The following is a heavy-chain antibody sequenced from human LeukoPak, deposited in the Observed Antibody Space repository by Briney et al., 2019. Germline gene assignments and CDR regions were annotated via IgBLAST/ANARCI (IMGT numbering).Heavy chain of an antibody. CDR2: ISGSDGFT. J-gene: IGHJ3*02. D-gene: IGHD3-22*01. CDR3: EKCSTMIVVEGGDAFDI. Sequence: GGSLRLSCAVSGFTFSSYAMSWVRQAPEKGLEWVSAISGSDGFTYYADSVKGRFSISRDNSKNTLYLQMNSLRDEDPAIYYCEKCSTMIVVEGGDAFDIWGQGTMVTVSS. CDR1: GFTFSSYA. V-gene: IGHV3-23*01.